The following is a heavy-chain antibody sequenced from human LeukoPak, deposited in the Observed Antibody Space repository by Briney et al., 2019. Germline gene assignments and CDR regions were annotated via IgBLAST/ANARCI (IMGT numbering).Heavy chain of an antibody. CDR2: INHSGST. CDR1: GGSFSGHY. CDR3: ARRSSLLWFGELLSDYFDY. V-gene: IGHV4-34*01. Sequence: SETLSLTCAVYGGSFSGHYWSWIRQPPGKGLEWIGEINHSGSTNYNPSLKSRVTISVDTSKNQFSLKLSSVTAADTAVYYCARRSSLLWFGELLSDYFDYWGQGTLVTVSS. D-gene: IGHD3-10*01. J-gene: IGHJ4*02.